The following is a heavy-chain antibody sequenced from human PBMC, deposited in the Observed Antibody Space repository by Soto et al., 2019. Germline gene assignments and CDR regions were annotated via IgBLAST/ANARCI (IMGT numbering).Heavy chain of an antibody. D-gene: IGHD5-12*01. J-gene: IGHJ4*02. CDR2: IYYSGST. CDR3: ARSYSGLGPNKYYFDY. V-gene: IGHV4-59*08. Sequence: SEALSLTCTVSGGSISSYYWSWIRQPPGKGLEWIGYIYYSGSTNYNPSLKSRVAISVDTSKNQFSLKLSSVTAADTAVYYCARSYSGLGPNKYYFDYWGQGTLVTVSS. CDR1: GGSISSYY.